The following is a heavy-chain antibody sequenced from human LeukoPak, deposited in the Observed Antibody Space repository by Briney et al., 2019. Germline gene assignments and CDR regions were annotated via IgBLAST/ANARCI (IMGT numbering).Heavy chain of an antibody. V-gene: IGHV3-15*01. CDR2: IRSKGGGETV. CDR3: VTAAPHSGGICYPQ. D-gene: IGHD2-15*01. CDR1: GFTFSDLW. Sequence: PGGSLRLSCAASGFTFSDLWMTWVRQAPGKGLEWVGLIRSKGGGETVDYATPVKGRFIISRDDSKNTLYLQMNSLKTEDTAVYYCVTAAPHSGGICYPQGGQEPLVPVPS. J-gene: IGHJ4*02.